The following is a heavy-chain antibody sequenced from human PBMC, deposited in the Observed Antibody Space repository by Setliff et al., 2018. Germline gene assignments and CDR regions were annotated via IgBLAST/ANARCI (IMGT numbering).Heavy chain of an antibody. Sequence: GGSLRLSCAASGFTFSSYSVSWVRQAPGKGLEWVASINEDGSEKYYVDSVKGRFTISRDNAKNSLYLQMNSLRAEDTAVYYCAKLVWLTTWYYMDVWGKGTTVTVSS. CDR1: GFTFSSYS. V-gene: IGHV3-7*03. J-gene: IGHJ6*03. D-gene: IGHD5-18*01. CDR2: INEDGSEK. CDR3: AKLVWLTTWYYMDV.